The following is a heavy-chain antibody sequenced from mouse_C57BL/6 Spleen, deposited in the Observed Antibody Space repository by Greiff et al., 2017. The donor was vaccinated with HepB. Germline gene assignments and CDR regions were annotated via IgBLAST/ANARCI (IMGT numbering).Heavy chain of an antibody. J-gene: IGHJ1*03. Sequence: QVQLQQPGAELVMPGASVKLSCKASGYTFTSYWMHWVKQRPGQGLEWIGEIDPSDSYTNYNQKFKGKSTLTVDKSSSTAYMQPSSLTSEDSAVYYCARPYGSSYWYFDVWGTGTTVTVSS. CDR2: IDPSDSYT. V-gene: IGHV1-69*01. D-gene: IGHD1-1*01. CDR3: ARPYGSSYWYFDV. CDR1: GYTFTSYW.